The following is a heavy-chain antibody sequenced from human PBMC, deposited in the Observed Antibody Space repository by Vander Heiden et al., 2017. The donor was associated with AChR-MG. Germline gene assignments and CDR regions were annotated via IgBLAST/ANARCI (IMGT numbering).Heavy chain of an antibody. CDR2: ISGSGGST. J-gene: IGHJ4*02. V-gene: IGHV3-23*01. D-gene: IGHD3-10*01. Sequence: EVQLLESGGGLVQPGGSLRHSGAASGVTFSRYAMSWVRQAPGKGLEWVSAISGSGGSTYYADSVKGRFTISRDNSKNTLYLQMNSLRAEDTAVYYCAKKRLLWFGELSAFDYWGQGTLVTVSS. CDR3: AKKRLLWFGELSAFDY. CDR1: GVTFSRYA.